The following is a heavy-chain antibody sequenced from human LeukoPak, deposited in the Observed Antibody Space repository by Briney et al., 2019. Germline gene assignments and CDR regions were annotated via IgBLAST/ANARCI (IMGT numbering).Heavy chain of an antibody. CDR3: ARDAALYDSSGYYYLW. J-gene: IGHJ4*02. D-gene: IGHD3-22*01. CDR2: IIPIFGTA. V-gene: IGHV1-69*01. Sequence: GSSVKVSCKASVGTFSRYAISWVRQAPGQGLEWIGGIIPIFGTANYAQKFQGRVTITADQSTSTAYMQLSGLRSEDTAVYYCARDAALYDSSGYYYLWWGQGTLVTVSS. CDR1: VGTFSRYA.